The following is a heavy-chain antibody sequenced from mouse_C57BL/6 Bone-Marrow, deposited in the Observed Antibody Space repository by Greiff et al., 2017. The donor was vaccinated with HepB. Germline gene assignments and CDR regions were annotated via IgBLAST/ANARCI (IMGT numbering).Heavy chain of an antibody. CDR1: GFTFSSYA. V-gene: IGHV5-4*03. CDR2: ISDGGSYT. Sequence: EVKLMESGGGLVKPGGSLKLSCAASGFTFSSYAMSWVRQTPEKRLEWVATISDGGSYTYYPDNVKGRFTISRDNAKNNLYLQMSHLKSEDTAMYYCAGGYYGYDEGFAYWDQGTLVTVSA. J-gene: IGHJ3*01. CDR3: AGGYYGYDEGFAY. D-gene: IGHD2-2*01.